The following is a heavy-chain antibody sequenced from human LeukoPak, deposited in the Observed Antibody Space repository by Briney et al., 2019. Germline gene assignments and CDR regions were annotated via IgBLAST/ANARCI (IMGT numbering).Heavy chain of an antibody. CDR2: INTDGSGA. Sequence: GGSLRLSCTASGFTFNNYWMHWVRQGPGKELVWVSRINTDGSGANYADSAKGRFTISRDNAKNTLYLQMNSLRVEDTAVYWCATSQTTSGQYGNAFDIWGLGTMVTVSS. D-gene: IGHD6-19*01. V-gene: IGHV3-74*01. CDR1: GFTFNNYW. CDR3: ATSQTTSGQYGNAFDI. J-gene: IGHJ3*02.